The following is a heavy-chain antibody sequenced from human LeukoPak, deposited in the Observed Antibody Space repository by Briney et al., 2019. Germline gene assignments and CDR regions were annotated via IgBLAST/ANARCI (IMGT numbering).Heavy chain of an antibody. J-gene: IGHJ4*02. CDR2: ISSNGGST. D-gene: IGHD6-19*01. Sequence: PGGSLRLSCAASGFTFSTYAMHWVRQAPGKGLEYVSAISSNGGSTYHANSVKGRFTISRDNSKNTLYLQMGSLRGEDMAVYYCARSGDGGWYSDYWGQGTLVTVSS. CDR1: GFTFSTYA. CDR3: ARSGDGGWYSDY. V-gene: IGHV3-64*01.